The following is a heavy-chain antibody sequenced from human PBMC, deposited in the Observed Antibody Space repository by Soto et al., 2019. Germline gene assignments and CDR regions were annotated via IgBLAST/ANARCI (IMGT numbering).Heavy chain of an antibody. CDR3: ARAPQNY. CDR2: ISSSGTTK. Sequence: PGGSLRLSCAASGFTFSSYEMNWVRQAPGKGLEWVSYISSSGTTKYYADSVKGRFTISRDNAKNSLYLQMNSLRAEDTAVYHCARAPQNYWGQGTLVTV. CDR1: GFTFSSYE. V-gene: IGHV3-48*03. J-gene: IGHJ4*02.